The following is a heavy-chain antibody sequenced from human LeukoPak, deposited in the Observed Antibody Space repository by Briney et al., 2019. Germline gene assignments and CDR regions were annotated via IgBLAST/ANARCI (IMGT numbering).Heavy chain of an antibody. CDR2: IIPIFGTA. D-gene: IGHD3-3*01. J-gene: IGHJ4*02. CDR1: GGTFSSYA. CDR3: AKDPLLWSGYYHDY. V-gene: IGHV1-69*13. Sequence: EASVTVSCTASGGTFSSYAISWVRQAPGQGLEWMGGIIPIFGTANYAQKFQGRVTITADESTSTAYMELSSLRSEDTAVYYCAKDPLLWSGYYHDYWGQGTLVTVSS.